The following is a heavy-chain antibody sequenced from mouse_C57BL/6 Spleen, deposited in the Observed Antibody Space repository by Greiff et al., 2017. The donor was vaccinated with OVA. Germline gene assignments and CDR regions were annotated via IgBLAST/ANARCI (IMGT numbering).Heavy chain of an antibody. D-gene: IGHD1-1*01. Sequence: VKLVESGPGLVAPSQSLSITCTVSGFSLTSYAISWVRQPPGKGLEWLGVIWTGGGTNYNSALKSRLSISKDNSKSQVFLKMNSLQTDDTARYYCARNYYGSSSANWDFPWFAYWGQGTLVTVSA. J-gene: IGHJ3*01. CDR1: GFSLTSYA. CDR3: ARNYYGSSSANWDFPWFAY. V-gene: IGHV2-9-1*01. CDR2: IWTGGGT.